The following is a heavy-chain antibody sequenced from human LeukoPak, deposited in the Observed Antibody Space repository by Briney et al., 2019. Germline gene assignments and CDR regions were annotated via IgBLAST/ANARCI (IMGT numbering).Heavy chain of an antibody. CDR3: ARDVPDYDFWSGYYTNYMDV. J-gene: IGHJ6*03. Sequence: SSETLSLTCAVYGGSFSGYYWSWIRQPPGKGLEWIGEINHSGSTNYNPSLKSRVTISVDTSKNQFSLKLSSVTAADTAVYYCARDVPDYDFWSGYYTNYMDVWGKGTTVTVSS. D-gene: IGHD3-3*01. CDR1: GGSFSGYY. V-gene: IGHV4-34*01. CDR2: INHSGST.